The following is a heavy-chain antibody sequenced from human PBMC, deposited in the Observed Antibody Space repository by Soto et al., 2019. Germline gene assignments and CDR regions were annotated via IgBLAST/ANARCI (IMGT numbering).Heavy chain of an antibody. V-gene: IGHV4-31*03. Sequence: SETLSLTCTVSGGSISSGGYYWSWIRQHPGKGLEWIGYIYYSGSTYYNPSLKSRVTISVDTSKNQFSLKLSSVTAADTAVYYCAIATGTQVRGVTFGMDVWGQGPTVTVSS. J-gene: IGHJ6*02. CDR2: IYYSGST. CDR1: GGSISSGGYY. CDR3: AIATGTQVRGVTFGMDV. D-gene: IGHD3-10*01.